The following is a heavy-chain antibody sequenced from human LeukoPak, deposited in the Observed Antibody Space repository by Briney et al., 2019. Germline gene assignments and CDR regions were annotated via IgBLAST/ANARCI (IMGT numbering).Heavy chain of an antibody. CDR2: IYHSGST. J-gene: IGHJ3*02. V-gene: IGHV4-30-2*01. D-gene: IGHD3-10*01. CDR3: ARAAVRFGDAFDI. CDR1: GGSISSGGYS. Sequence: SETLSLTCAVSGGSISSGGYSWSWIRQPPGKGLEWIGYIYHSGSTYHNPSLKSRVTISVDRSKNQFSLKLSSVTAADTAVYYCARAAVRFGDAFDIWGQGTMVTVSS.